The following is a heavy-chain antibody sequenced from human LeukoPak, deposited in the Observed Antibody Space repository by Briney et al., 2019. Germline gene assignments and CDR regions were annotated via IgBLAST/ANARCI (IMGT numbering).Heavy chain of an antibody. CDR3: ARAVTSTEGY. Sequence: GGSLRLSCAASGLSFNTYWMTWVRQAPGKGLEWVASLNQDGNKKYYVDSVKGRFTISRDNAQKSLYLEMNSLRAEDTAVYYCARAVTSTEGYWGQGTLVTVSS. CDR1: GLSFNTYW. CDR2: LNQDGNKK. J-gene: IGHJ4*02. V-gene: IGHV3-7*03.